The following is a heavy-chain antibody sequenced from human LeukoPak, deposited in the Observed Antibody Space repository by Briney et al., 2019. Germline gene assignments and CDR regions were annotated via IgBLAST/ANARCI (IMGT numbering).Heavy chain of an antibody. Sequence: KHGESLKISCKGSGYSFTSYWIGWVRQMPGKGLEWMGIIYPGDSDTRYSPSFQGQVTISADKSISTAYLQWSSLKASDTAMYYCASNLVGYCSSTSCPGAAFDIWGQGTMVTVSS. CDR2: IYPGDSDT. D-gene: IGHD2-2*03. V-gene: IGHV5-51*01. CDR1: GYSFTSYW. J-gene: IGHJ3*02. CDR3: ASNLVGYCSSTSCPGAAFDI.